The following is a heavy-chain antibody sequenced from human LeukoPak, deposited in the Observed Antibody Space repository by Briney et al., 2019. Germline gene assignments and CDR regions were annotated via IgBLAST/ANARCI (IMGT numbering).Heavy chain of an antibody. J-gene: IGHJ4*02. Sequence: GRSLRLSCAASGFTFSSYAVHWVRQAPGKGLEWVAVISYDGSNKYYADSVKGRFTISRDNSKNTLYLQMNSLRAEDTAVYYCASFSSGPTPFDYWGQGTLVTVSS. CDR1: GFTFSSYA. CDR2: ISYDGSNK. CDR3: ASFSSGPTPFDY. V-gene: IGHV3-30*04. D-gene: IGHD2-15*01.